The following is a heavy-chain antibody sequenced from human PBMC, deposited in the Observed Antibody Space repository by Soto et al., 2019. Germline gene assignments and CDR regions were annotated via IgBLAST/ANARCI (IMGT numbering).Heavy chain of an antibody. Sequence: QLQLQESGSGLVRPSQTLSLTCAVSGGSISSGGYSWNWIRQPPGKGLEWIGYIYHSGSTLYNPSLKSRVPISGDKSKTQFSLKLSSVTAADTAVYYCARDQLEGNWFDPWGQGTLVTVSS. J-gene: IGHJ5*02. CDR1: GGSISSGGYS. CDR2: IYHSGST. D-gene: IGHD1-1*01. CDR3: ARDQLEGNWFDP. V-gene: IGHV4-30-2*01.